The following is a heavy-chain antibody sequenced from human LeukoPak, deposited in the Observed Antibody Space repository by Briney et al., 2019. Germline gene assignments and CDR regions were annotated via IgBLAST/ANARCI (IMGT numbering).Heavy chain of an antibody. CDR3: ARDRGKDYFDY. CDR1: GLTFSNHG. D-gene: IGHD3-10*01. J-gene: IGHJ4*02. Sequence: PGGSLRLSCAASGLTFSNHGMHWVRQAPGKGLEWVAVIWSDGSNKYYADSVKGRFTISRDNSKNTLYLQMNSLRDEDTAVYHCARDRGKDYFDYWGQGTLVTVSS. V-gene: IGHV3-33*01. CDR2: IWSDGSNK.